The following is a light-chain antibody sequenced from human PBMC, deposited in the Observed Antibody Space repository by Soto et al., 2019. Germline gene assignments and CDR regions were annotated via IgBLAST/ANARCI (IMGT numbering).Light chain of an antibody. J-gene: IGLJ1*01. CDR3: AAWDDSLGAYV. Sequence: QSVLTQPPSASGTPGQRVIISCSGSNSNIGINTVNWYQQLPGTAPRLLIYTNNQRPSGVPQRFSGSKTGTSASLAIGGLQSEDGADYYCAAWDDSLGAYVFGTGTKLTVL. CDR2: TNN. V-gene: IGLV1-44*01. CDR1: NSNIGINT.